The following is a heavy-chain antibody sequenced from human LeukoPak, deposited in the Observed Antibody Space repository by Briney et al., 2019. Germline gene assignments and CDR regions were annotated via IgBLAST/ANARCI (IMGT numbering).Heavy chain of an antibody. Sequence: PGGSLRLSCAASGFTFSSYWMSWVRQAPGKGLEWVANIKQDGSEKYYVDSVKGRFTISRDNAKNSLYLQMNSLRAEDTAVYYCARGGYYDFGSGYSPFGYWGQGTLVTVSS. CDR1: GFTFSSYW. V-gene: IGHV3-7*01. CDR3: ARGGYYDFGSGYSPFGY. D-gene: IGHD3-3*01. CDR2: IKQDGSEK. J-gene: IGHJ4*02.